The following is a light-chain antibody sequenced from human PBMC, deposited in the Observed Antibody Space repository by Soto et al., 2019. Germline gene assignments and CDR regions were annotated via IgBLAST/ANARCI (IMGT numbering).Light chain of an antibody. CDR1: GSNIGSNY. V-gene: IGLV1-47*01. CDR3: AAWDDSLRGGV. CDR2: RNN. J-gene: IGLJ3*02. Sequence: QSVLTQPPSASGTPGQTVTISCSGSGSNIGSNYVYWYQQVPGTAPKLLIYRNNQRPSGVPDRFSGSKSGTSASLAISGLRSEDESDYYCAAWDDSLRGGVFGGGTKVTVL.